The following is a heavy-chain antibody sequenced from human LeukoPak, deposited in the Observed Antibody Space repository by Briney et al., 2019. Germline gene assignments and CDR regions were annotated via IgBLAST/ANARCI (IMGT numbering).Heavy chain of an antibody. J-gene: IGHJ5*01. CDR2: ISYVGTT. Sequence: PSETLSVTCTVSGGSITTIPYNWGWIRQPPGKGLEWIGTISYVGTTYYEPSLESRVTMSIDTSKNQFSLNLNSATAADTAVYYCARHPTGYPNWFDSWGQGTLVIVSS. D-gene: IGHD3-9*01. CDR3: ARHPTGYPNWFDS. V-gene: IGHV4-39*01. CDR1: GGSITTIPYN.